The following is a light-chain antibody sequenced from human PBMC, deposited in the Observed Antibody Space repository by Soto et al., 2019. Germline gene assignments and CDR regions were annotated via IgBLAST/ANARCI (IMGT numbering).Light chain of an antibody. J-gene: IGKJ1*01. CDR2: GAS. Sequence: DIQMTQSPSTLSASVGDRVTITCRASQSISSWLAWYQQKPGKAPKLLIYGASSLESGVPSRFSGSGSGTEFPLTISSLQPDDFATYYCHQYKTYSRTFGQGTKVEIK. CDR1: QSISSW. CDR3: HQYKTYSRT. V-gene: IGKV1-5*03.